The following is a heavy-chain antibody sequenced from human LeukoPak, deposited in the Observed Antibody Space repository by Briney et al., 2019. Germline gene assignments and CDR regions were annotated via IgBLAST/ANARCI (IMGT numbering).Heavy chain of an antibody. Sequence: GRSLRLSCAASGFTFSSYGMHWVRQAPGKGLEWVAVIWYDGSNKYYADSVKGRFTISRDNSKNTLYLQMNSLRAEDTAVYYCAKLLREDAFDIWGQGTMVTVSS. CDR3: AKLLREDAFDI. CDR1: GFTFSSYG. CDR2: IWYDGSNK. J-gene: IGHJ3*02. V-gene: IGHV3-33*06.